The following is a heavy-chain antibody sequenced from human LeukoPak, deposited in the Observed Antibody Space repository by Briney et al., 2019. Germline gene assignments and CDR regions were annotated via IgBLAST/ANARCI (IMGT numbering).Heavy chain of an antibody. J-gene: IGHJ4*02. V-gene: IGHV3-23*01. D-gene: IGHD4/OR15-4a*01. CDR3: ARGAYGGPFDC. CDR2: ISGSGGIT. Sequence: GGSLRLSCAASGFTFSNYAMSWVRQAPGKGLEWVAVISGSGGITYYADSVQGRFTISRHNSRNTLYLQLNSLRPEDTAVYYCARGAYGGPFDCWGQGTLVTVSS. CDR1: GFTFSNYA.